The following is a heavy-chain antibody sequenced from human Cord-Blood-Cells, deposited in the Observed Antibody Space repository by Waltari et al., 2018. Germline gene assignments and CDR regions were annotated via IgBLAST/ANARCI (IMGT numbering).Heavy chain of an antibody. V-gene: IGHV1-8*03. CDR1: GYTFTSYD. J-gene: IGHJ3*02. D-gene: IGHD6-6*01. CDR3: ARVIGSSDAFDI. Sequence: QVQLVQSGAEVKKPGASVKVSCKASGYTFTSYDINWVRQATGQGLEWLGWENPNSGNTGYAQKFQGRVTITRNTSISTAYMELSSLRSEDTAVYYCARVIGSSDAFDIWGQGTMVTVSS. CDR2: ENPNSGNT.